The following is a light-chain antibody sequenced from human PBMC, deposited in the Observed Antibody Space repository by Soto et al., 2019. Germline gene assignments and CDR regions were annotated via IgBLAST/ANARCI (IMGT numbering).Light chain of an antibody. J-gene: IGKJ1*01. CDR3: QQRSNWLT. CDR1: QSVSSY. V-gene: IGKV3-11*01. CDR2: DAS. Sequence: EIVLTQSPATLSLSPGERATLSCRASQSVSSYLAWYQQKPGQAPRLLIYDASNRATGIPARFSGSGSGTDFTRTSSSLEPEDFAVYYCQQRSNWLTFGQGTKVEIK.